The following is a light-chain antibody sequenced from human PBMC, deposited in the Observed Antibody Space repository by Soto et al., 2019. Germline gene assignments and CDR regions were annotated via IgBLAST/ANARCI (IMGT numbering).Light chain of an antibody. CDR1: SSNIGSNY. CDR3: AAWDDSLSGYV. Sequence: QSVLTQPPSASGTPGQRVTISCSGSSSNIGSNYVYWYQQLPGTAPKLLTYRNNQRPSGVPDRFSGSKSGTSASLAISGLRSEDEADYYCAAWDDSLSGYVFGTGTKLTV. J-gene: IGLJ1*01. V-gene: IGLV1-47*01. CDR2: RNN.